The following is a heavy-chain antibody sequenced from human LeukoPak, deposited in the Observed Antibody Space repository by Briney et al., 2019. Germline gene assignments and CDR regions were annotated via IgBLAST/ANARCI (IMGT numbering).Heavy chain of an antibody. V-gene: IGHV4-34*01. CDR3: ARGRPYYYDSSGSPSRAYYFDY. CDR1: GGSFSGYY. CDR2: INHSGST. Sequence: SETLSLTCAVYGGSFSGYYWSWIRQPPGKGREWIGEINHSGSTNYNPSLKSRVTISVDTSKNQFSLKLSSVTAADTAVYYCARGRPYYYDSSGSPSRAYYFDYWGQGTLVTVSS. D-gene: IGHD3-22*01. J-gene: IGHJ4*02.